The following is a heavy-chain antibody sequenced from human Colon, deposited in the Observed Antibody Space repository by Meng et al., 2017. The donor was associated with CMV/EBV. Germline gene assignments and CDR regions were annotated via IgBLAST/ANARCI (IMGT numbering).Heavy chain of an antibody. CDR3: ARGWPPDY. D-gene: IGHD6-13*01. V-gene: IGHV3-69-1*01. CDR2: ITHTSDT. J-gene: IGHJ4*02. CDR1: GFTFSDYY. Sequence: GESLKISCAASGFTFSDYYMSWIRQAPGKGLEWVSSITHTSDTYYADSLKGRFTVSRDNAQNSGYLQMNSLTAEDTAVYFCARGWPPDYWGQGTLVTVSS.